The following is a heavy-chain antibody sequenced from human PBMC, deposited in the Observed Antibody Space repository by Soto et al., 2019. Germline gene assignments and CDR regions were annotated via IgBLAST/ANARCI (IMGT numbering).Heavy chain of an antibody. CDR1: GFSFSSYA. D-gene: IGHD2-2*01. J-gene: IGHJ5*02. V-gene: IGHV3-23*01. CDR3: APRGTRYCSSTSCSWFDP. Sequence: GGSLRLSCAASGFSFSSYAMSWVRQAPEKGLEWVSAISGSGGSTYYADSVKGRFTISRDNSKNTLYLQMNSLRAEDTAVYYCAPRGTRYCSSTSCSWFDPWGQGTLVTVSS. CDR2: ISGSGGST.